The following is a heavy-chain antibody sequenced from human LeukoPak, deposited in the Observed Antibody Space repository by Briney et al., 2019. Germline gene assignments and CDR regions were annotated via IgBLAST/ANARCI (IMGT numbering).Heavy chain of an antibody. J-gene: IGHJ5*02. Sequence: SVKVSCKASGGTFSSYAISWVRQAPGQGLEWMGGIIPIFGTANYAQKFQGRVTITADESTSTAYMELSSLRSEGTAVYYCARGLSGYAWFDPWGQGTLVTVSS. D-gene: IGHD5-12*01. V-gene: IGHV1-69*13. CDR1: GGTFSSYA. CDR2: IIPIFGTA. CDR3: ARGLSGYAWFDP.